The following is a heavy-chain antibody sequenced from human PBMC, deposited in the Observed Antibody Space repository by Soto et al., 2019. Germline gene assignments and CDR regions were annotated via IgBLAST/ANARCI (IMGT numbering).Heavy chain of an antibody. CDR1: GYNFAGYW. D-gene: IGHD3-3*01. J-gene: IGHJ4*02. Sequence: GESLKISCKGSGYNFAGYWIAWVRQMPGKGLELMGITYPSDSDTRYRPSFQGQVTISADKSISSAYLQWSSLRASDTAMYYCARGGVSTRSFDYCGQGTPFTVS. V-gene: IGHV5-51*01. CDR2: TYPSDSDT. CDR3: ARGGVSTRSFDY.